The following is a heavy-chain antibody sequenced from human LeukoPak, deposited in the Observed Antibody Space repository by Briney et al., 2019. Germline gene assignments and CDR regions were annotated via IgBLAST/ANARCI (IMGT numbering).Heavy chain of an antibody. Sequence: SETLSLTCTVSGGSISSYYWSRIRQPPGKGLEWIGYIYYSGSTNYNPSLKSRVTISVDTSKNQFSLKLSSVTAADTAVYYCARVIVATIGGDYFDYWGQGTLVTVSS. D-gene: IGHD5-12*01. CDR2: IYYSGST. V-gene: IGHV4-59*01. CDR3: ARVIVATIGGDYFDY. CDR1: GGSISSYY. J-gene: IGHJ4*02.